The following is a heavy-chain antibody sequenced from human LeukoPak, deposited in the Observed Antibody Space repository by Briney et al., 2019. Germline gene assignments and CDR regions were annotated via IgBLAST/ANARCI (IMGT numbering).Heavy chain of an antibody. CDR3: ARAPGDYDYVWASYRYDY. J-gene: IGHJ4*02. CDR1: GGSFSGYY. Sequence: SETLSLTCAVYGGSFSGYYWSWIRQPPGKGLEWIGEINHSGSTNYNPSLKSRVTISVDTSKNQFSLKLSSVTAADTAVYYCARAPGDYDYVWASYRYDYWGQGTLVTVSS. CDR2: INHSGST. V-gene: IGHV4-34*01. D-gene: IGHD3-16*02.